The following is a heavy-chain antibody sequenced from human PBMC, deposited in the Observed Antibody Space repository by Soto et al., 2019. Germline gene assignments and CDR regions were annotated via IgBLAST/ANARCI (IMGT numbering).Heavy chain of an antibody. CDR2: IYPGDSDT. J-gene: IGHJ6*02. Sequence: PGESLKISCKGSGYSFTSYWIGWVRQMPGKGLEWMGIIYPGDSDTRYSPSFQGQVAISADKSISTAYLQWSSLKASDTAMYYCARHRTYYDFWSGYYDGGGGYYYYGMDVWGQGTTVTVSS. CDR3: ARHRTYYDFWSGYYDGGGGYYYYGMDV. D-gene: IGHD3-3*01. CDR1: GYSFTSYW. V-gene: IGHV5-51*01.